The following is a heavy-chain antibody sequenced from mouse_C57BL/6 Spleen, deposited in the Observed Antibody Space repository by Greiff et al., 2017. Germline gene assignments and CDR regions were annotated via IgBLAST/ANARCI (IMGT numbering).Heavy chain of an antibody. J-gene: IGHJ4*01. D-gene: IGHD2-1*01. CDR3: ASGNYYGNFYAMDY. Sequence: VQLQQPGAELVKPGASVKLSCKASGYTFTSYWMHWVKQRPGQGLEWIGMIHPNSGSTNYNEKFKSKATLTVDKSSSTAYMQLSSLTSEDSAVYYCASGNYYGNFYAMDYWGQGTSVTVSS. CDR1: GYTFTSYW. V-gene: IGHV1-64*01. CDR2: IHPNSGST.